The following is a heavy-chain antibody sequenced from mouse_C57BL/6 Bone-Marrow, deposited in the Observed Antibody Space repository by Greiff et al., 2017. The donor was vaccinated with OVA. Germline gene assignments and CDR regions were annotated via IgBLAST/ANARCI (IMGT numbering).Heavy chain of an antibody. Sequence: QVQLQQPGAELVKPGASVKLSCKASGYTFTSYWMHWVKQRPGQGLEWIGMIHPNSGSTNYNEKFKSKATLTVDKSSSTAYMQLSSLTSEDSAVDYCARCSYLLYWYFDVWGTGTTVTVSS. CDR3: ARCSYLLYWYFDV. CDR1: GYTFTSYW. CDR2: IHPNSGST. D-gene: IGHD2-10*01. J-gene: IGHJ1*03. V-gene: IGHV1-64*01.